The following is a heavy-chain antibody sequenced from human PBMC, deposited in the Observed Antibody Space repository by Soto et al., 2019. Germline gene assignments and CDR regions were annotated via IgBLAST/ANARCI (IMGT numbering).Heavy chain of an antibody. CDR1: GGSIRNGDYY. CDR3: VTVNLVGAAYYFDY. J-gene: IGHJ4*02. D-gene: IGHD1-26*01. Sequence: QVQLQEWGPGLVKPSQTLSLTCTVSGGSIRNGDYYWGWIRQPPGKGLEWIGYVYYSGTTYSHPSLKSRVNISVDTSENEFSLRLRSVTAADTAVYYCVTVNLVGAAYYFDYWGPGTLVTVSS. V-gene: IGHV4-30-4*01. CDR2: VYYSGTT.